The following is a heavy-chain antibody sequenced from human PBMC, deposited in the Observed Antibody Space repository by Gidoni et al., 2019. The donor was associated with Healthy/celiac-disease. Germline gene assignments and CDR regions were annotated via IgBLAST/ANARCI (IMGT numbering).Heavy chain of an antibody. J-gene: IGHJ6*02. CDR1: GYPFTCYY. D-gene: IGHD3-3*01. CDR2: INPNSGGT. Sequence: QVQLVPSWAEVKKPGASVKVSCQASGYPFTCYYIHWVRQAPGQGLEWIGWINPNSGGTNYAQKFQGRVTMTRDTSISTAYMELSRLRSDDTAVYYCARDGDYDFWSGYSGSGMDVWGQGTTVTVSS. CDR3: ARDGDYDFWSGYSGSGMDV. V-gene: IGHV1-2*02.